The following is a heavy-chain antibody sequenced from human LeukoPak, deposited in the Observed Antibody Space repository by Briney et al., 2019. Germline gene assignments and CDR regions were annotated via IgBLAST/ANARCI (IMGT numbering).Heavy chain of an antibody. J-gene: IGHJ5*02. D-gene: IGHD3-16*02. Sequence: GASVKVSCKASGGTFSSYAISWVRQAPGQGLEWMGRIIPILGIANYAQKFQGRVTITADKSTSTAYMELSSLRSEDTAVYYCARGYDYVWESYRPDNNWFDPWGQGTLVTVSS. CDR3: ARGYDYVWESYRPDNNWFDP. CDR1: GGTFSSYA. V-gene: IGHV1-69*04. CDR2: IIPILGIA.